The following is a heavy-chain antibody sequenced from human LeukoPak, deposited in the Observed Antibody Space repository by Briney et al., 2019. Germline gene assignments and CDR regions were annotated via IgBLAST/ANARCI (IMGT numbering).Heavy chain of an antibody. V-gene: IGHV4-30-4*01. CDR2: IFHSGST. CDR3: ARDRSYGGIDY. J-gene: IGHJ4*02. Sequence: SQTLSLTCTVSGGSISSDDYYWSWIRQAPGKGLEWIGYIFHSGSTYYNPTLKSRVTISVDTSKNQFSLKLSSVTAADTAVYYCARDRSYGGIDYWGQGTLVTVSS. CDR1: GGSISSDDYY. D-gene: IGHD4-23*01.